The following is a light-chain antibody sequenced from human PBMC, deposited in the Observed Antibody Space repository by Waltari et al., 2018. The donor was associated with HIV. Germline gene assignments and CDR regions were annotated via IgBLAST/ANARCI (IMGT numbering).Light chain of an antibody. CDR3: QQFNSYPLT. CDR2: AAS. V-gene: IGKV1-9*01. J-gene: IGKJ4*01. Sequence: DIQLTSSPSFLSASVGDRVTITCRASQGISSHLAWYQQKPGKAPILLIYAASTLQSGVPSRFRGSGSGTEFTLTISSLQPEDFATYYCQQFNSYPLTFGGGTKVEIK. CDR1: QGISSH.